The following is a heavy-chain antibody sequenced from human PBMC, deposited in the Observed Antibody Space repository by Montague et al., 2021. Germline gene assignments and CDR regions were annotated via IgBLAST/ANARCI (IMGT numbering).Heavy chain of an antibody. CDR3: GRDYWGSIDY. CDR2: MRSSGSP. CDR1: GGSVNGHD. V-gene: IGHV4-59*02. D-gene: IGHD7-27*01. Sequence: SETLSLTCSVSGGSVNGHDWSWIRQPPGKGLEWIGYMRSSGSPNYNPSFKSRLAISIDRSRNQFALELSFVTAADTVIYFCGRDYWGSIDYWGHGILVTVSS. J-gene: IGHJ4*01.